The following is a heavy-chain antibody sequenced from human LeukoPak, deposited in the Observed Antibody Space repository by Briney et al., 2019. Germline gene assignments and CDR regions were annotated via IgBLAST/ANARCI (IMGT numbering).Heavy chain of an antibody. V-gene: IGHV1-18*01. CDR2: ISAYNGNT. CDR3: ARDLELSSSWYYFDY. Sequence: ASAKVSCKASGYTFTSYGISWVRQAPGQGLEWMGWISAYNGNTNYAQKLQGRVTMTTDTSTSTAYIELRSLRSDDTAVYYCARDLELSSSWYYFDYWGQGTLVTVSS. D-gene: IGHD6-13*01. J-gene: IGHJ4*02. CDR1: GYTFTSYG.